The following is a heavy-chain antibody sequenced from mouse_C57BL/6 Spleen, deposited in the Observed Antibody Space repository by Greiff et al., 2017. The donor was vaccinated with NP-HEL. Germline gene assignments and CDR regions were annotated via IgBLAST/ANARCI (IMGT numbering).Heavy chain of an antibody. D-gene: IGHD1-1*01. V-gene: IGHV1-81*01. J-gene: IGHJ4*01. CDR2: IYPRSGNT. CDR3: ARPTSFYYYGSSYAMDY. CDR1: GYTFTSYG. Sequence: QVQLQQSGAELARPGASVKLSCKASGYTFTSYGISWVKQRTGQGLEWIGEIYPRSGNTYYNEKFKGKATLTADKSSSTAYMELRSLTSEDSAVYFCARPTSFYYYGSSYAMDYWGQGTSVTVAS.